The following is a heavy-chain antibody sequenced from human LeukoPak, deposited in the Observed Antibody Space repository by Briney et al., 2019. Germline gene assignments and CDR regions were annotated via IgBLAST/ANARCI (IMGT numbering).Heavy chain of an antibody. CDR2: ISAYNGNT. CDR1: GYTFTSYG. Sequence: ASVKVSCKASGYTFTSYGISWVRQAPGQGLEWMGWISAYNGNTNYAQELQGRVTMTTDTSTSTAYMELRSLRSDDTAVYYCARDDPNYDYVWGSYRFDYWGQGTLVTVSS. D-gene: IGHD3-16*02. V-gene: IGHV1-18*01. J-gene: IGHJ4*02. CDR3: ARDDPNYDYVWGSYRFDY.